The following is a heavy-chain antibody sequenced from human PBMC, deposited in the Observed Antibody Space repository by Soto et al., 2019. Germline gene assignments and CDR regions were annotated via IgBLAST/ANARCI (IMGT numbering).Heavy chain of an antibody. CDR2: IIPIFGTA. J-gene: IGHJ6*02. D-gene: IGHD2-15*01. Sequence: QVQLVQSGAEVKKPGSSVKVSCKASGGTFSSYAISWVRQAPGQGLEWMGGIIPIFGTANYAQKFQGRVTITADESTSTAYMELSSLRSEDTAVYCCARGGGGYCSGGSCYSYYYYYGMDVWGQGTTVTVSS. CDR3: ARGGGGYCSGGSCYSYYYYYGMDV. V-gene: IGHV1-69*01. CDR1: GGTFSSYA.